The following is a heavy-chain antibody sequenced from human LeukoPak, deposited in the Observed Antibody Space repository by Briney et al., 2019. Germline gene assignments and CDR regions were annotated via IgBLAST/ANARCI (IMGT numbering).Heavy chain of an antibody. CDR2: INHSGST. J-gene: IGHJ4*02. CDR1: GGSFSGYY. V-gene: IGHV4-34*01. D-gene: IGHD6-13*01. Sequence: SEALSLTCAVYGGSFSGYYWSWIRQPPGKGLEWIGEINHSGSTNYNPSLKSRVTISVDTSKNQFSLKLSSVTAADTAVYYCARGLAGPIDYWGQGTLVTVSS. CDR3: ARGLAGPIDY.